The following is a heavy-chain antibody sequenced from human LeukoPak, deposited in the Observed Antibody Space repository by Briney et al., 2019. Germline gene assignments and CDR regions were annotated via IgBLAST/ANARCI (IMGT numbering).Heavy chain of an antibody. CDR3: ERDGLYRGVYYRAWVGCYFDY. CDR2: IYTSGST. J-gene: IGHJ4*02. CDR1: DGSISSGGYY. D-gene: IGHD3-22*01. V-gene: IGHV4-61*09. Sequence: PSQTLSLTCTVSDGSISSGGYYWSWIRQPAGKGLEWIGHIYTSGSTDYNPSLKSRVTISVDTSKNQFSLKLSSVTAPHTAVYYRERDGLYRGVYYRAWVGCYFDYGGRGILVT.